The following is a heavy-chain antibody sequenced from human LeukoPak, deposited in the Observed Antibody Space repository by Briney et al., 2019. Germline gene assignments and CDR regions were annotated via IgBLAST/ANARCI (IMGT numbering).Heavy chain of an antibody. V-gene: IGHV3-30*02. Sequence: VGCLRLSCVTSGFTFSSDGMHWVRQAPGKGLEWGAFIRYDGSNKYYADSVKGRFTISRDNSKNTLYLQMNSLRAEDTAVYYCAKSPESSIKIFGVVNEGPAAFDIWGQGTMVTVSS. CDR3: AKSPESSIKIFGVVNEGPAAFDI. J-gene: IGHJ3*02. CDR1: GFTFSSDG. CDR2: IRYDGSNK. D-gene: IGHD3-3*01.